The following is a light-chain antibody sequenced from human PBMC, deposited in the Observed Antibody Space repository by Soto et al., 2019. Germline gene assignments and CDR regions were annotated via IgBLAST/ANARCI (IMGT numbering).Light chain of an antibody. CDR1: SSDVDSYDY. Sequence: QSVRTQPASVSGSPGQSITISCTGTSSDVDSYDYVSWYQQHPGKAPNLIIYEVTDRPSGVSNRFSGSKSGNTASLTISGLQAEDEADYYCSSFTSTSTRLFGSGTKVTVL. J-gene: IGLJ1*01. V-gene: IGLV2-14*01. CDR3: SSFTSTSTRL. CDR2: EVT.